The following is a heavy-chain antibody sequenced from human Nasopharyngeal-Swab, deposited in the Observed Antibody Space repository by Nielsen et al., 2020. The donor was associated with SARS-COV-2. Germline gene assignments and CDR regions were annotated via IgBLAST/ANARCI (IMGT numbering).Heavy chain of an antibody. Sequence: GESLKISCAASGFTFSSYAMSWVRQAPGKGLEWVSAISWSGGSTYYADSVKGRFTISRDNSKNTLYLQMNSLRAEDTAVYYCAKLGGYCSSTSCYDYYYYGMDVWGQGTTVTVSS. J-gene: IGHJ6*02. V-gene: IGHV3-23*01. CDR3: AKLGGYCSSTSCYDYYYYGMDV. CDR1: GFTFSSYA. CDR2: ISWSGGST. D-gene: IGHD2-2*01.